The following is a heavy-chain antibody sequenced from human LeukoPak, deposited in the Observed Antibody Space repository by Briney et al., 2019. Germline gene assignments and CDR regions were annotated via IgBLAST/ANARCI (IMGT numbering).Heavy chain of an antibody. CDR2: ISSSSSYI. J-gene: IGHJ4*02. CDR1: GFTFSSYS. CDR3: AREGSSTWDY. Sequence: GGALRLSCAASGFTFSSYSMNWVRQAPGKGLEWVSSISSSSSYIYYADSVKGRFTISRDNAKNSLYLQMNSLRAEDTAVYYCAREGSSTWDYWGQGTLVTVSS. D-gene: IGHD2-2*01. V-gene: IGHV3-21*01.